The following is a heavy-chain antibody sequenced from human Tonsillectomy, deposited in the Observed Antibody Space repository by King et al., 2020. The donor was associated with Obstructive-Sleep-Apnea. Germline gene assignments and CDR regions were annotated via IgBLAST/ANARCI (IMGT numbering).Heavy chain of an antibody. CDR1: GFTFDEYA. J-gene: IGHJ6*02. Sequence: VQLVESGGALVQPGRSLRLSCVASGFTFDEYAMYWVRQAPGKGLEWVSGITWNSGSIGYADSVKGRFTISRDNARKSLYLQMNSLSAEDTALYYCAKDVVNYGAGGHGMDVWGQGTTVTVSS. V-gene: IGHV3-9*01. D-gene: IGHD3-10*01. CDR2: ITWNSGSI. CDR3: AKDVVNYGAGGHGMDV.